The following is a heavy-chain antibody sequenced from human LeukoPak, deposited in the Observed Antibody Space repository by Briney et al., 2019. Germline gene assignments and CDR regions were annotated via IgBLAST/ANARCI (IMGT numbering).Heavy chain of an antibody. J-gene: IGHJ5*02. Sequence: PGGSLRLSCAASGFTFSSYAMHWVRQAPGKGLEWVAVISYDGSNKYYADSVKGRFTISRDNSKNTLYLQMSSLRAEDTAVYYCARDRPLTTVVIYGWFDPWGQGTLVTVSS. V-gene: IGHV3-30*04. CDR1: GFTFSSYA. D-gene: IGHD4-23*01. CDR3: ARDRPLTTVVIYGWFDP. CDR2: ISYDGSNK.